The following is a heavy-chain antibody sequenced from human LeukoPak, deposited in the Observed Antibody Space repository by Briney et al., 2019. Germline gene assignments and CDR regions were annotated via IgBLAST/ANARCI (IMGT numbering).Heavy chain of an antibody. CDR2: ISGSGGST. Sequence: GGSLRLSCAASGFTFSSYAMSWVRQAPGKGLEWVSAISGSGGSTYYADSVKGRFTISRDNSKNTLYLQMHSLRAEDTDVYYCAKDLHIVVVPAASAAGDPYYYYSMDVWGQGTTVTVSS. J-gene: IGHJ6*02. CDR1: GFTFSSYA. D-gene: IGHD2-2*01. V-gene: IGHV3-23*01. CDR3: AKDLHIVVVPAASAAGDPYYYYSMDV.